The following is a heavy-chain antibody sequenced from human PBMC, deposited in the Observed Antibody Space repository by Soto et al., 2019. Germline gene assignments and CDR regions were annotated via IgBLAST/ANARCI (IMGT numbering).Heavy chain of an antibody. V-gene: IGHV4-59*01. J-gene: IGHJ4*02. CDR3: ARVARVSRYYFEY. CDR2: IYYRVDT. Sequence: QVQLQASGPGLVKPSETLSLSCSVSGGSINNYYLTWIRPHTGKELEWIGYIYYRVDTNYTPSLKSRVTISVDTSKNHFSLKLRSVTAADTAVHYCARVARVSRYYFEYWGQGILVTVSS. CDR1: GGSINNYY.